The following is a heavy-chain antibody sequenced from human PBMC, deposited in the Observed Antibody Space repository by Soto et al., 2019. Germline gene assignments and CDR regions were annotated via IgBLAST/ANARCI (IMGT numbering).Heavy chain of an antibody. J-gene: IGHJ5*02. Sequence: SSETLSLTCAVSGYSISSGYYWGWIRQPPGKGLEWIGSIYHSGSTYYNPSLKSRVTISVDTSKNQFSLKLSSVTAADTAVYYCARDYYDSSGYRRFDPWGQGTLVTVSS. V-gene: IGHV4-38-2*02. CDR3: ARDYYDSSGYRRFDP. CDR2: IYHSGST. CDR1: GYSISSGYY. D-gene: IGHD3-22*01.